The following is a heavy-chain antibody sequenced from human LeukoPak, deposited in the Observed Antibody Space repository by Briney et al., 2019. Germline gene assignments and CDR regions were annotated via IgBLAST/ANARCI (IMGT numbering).Heavy chain of an antibody. CDR3: AKQRSSYYDSSDY. J-gene: IGHJ4*02. V-gene: IGHV3-23*01. D-gene: IGHD3-22*01. CDR2: ISGSGSTT. CDR1: GLTFSSYA. Sequence: GGSLRLSCAASGLTFSSYAMSWARQAPGKGLEWVSVISGSGSTTYYADSVKGRFTISRDNSKNTLYLQMNSLRADDTAIYYCAKQRSSYYDSSDYWGQGTLVTASS.